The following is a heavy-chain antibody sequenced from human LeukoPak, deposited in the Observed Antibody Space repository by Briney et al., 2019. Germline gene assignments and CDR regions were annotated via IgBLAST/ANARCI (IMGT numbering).Heavy chain of an antibody. D-gene: IGHD3-10*01. CDR3: ARAFLSSGSHSGLTEFDP. V-gene: IGHV4-31*03. CDR2: IYYSGST. J-gene: IGHJ5*02. Sequence: PSQTLSLTCTVSGGSISSGGYYWSWIRQHPGKGLEWIGYIYYSGSTYYNPSLKSRVTISVDTSKNQFSLKLSSVTAADTAVYYCARAFLSSGSHSGLTEFDPWGQGTLVTVSS. CDR1: GGSISSGGYY.